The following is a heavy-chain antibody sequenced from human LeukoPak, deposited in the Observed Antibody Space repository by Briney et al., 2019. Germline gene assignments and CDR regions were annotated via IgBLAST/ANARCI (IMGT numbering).Heavy chain of an antibody. Sequence: PGGPLRLSCAPSEFTFSSCAVSWVRQAPGKGLEWVSAISGSGGSTYYADSVKGRFTISRDNSKNTLYLQMHSLRAEDTAVYYCAKDRLPLSSAYYYVPFDYWGQGTLVTVSS. CDR2: ISGSGGST. V-gene: IGHV3-23*01. CDR1: EFTFSSCA. CDR3: AKDRLPLSSAYYYVPFDY. J-gene: IGHJ4*02. D-gene: IGHD3-22*01.